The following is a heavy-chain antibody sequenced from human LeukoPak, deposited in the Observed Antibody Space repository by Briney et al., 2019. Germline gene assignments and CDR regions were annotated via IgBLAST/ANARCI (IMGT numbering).Heavy chain of an antibody. Sequence: PGRSLRLSCAASGFSFSNYGFHWVSQTPGKGLEWVAVIWHDGSHAYYSDSVKGRFTISRDNAKNTVYLQMDSPRVEDTAIYYCAKDNDAYGDSYFDSWGQGTLVTVSS. D-gene: IGHD4-17*01. CDR2: IWHDGSHA. V-gene: IGHV3-33*06. CDR3: AKDNDAYGDSYFDS. J-gene: IGHJ4*02. CDR1: GFSFSNYG.